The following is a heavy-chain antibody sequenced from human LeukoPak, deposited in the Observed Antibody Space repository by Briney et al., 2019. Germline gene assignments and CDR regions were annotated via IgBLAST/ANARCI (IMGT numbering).Heavy chain of an antibody. CDR2: ISSSSSYI. CDR3: ARGYSSSWYEDWFDP. V-gene: IGHV3-21*01. J-gene: IGHJ5*02. D-gene: IGHD6-13*01. Sequence: GGPLRLSCAASGFTFSSYSMNWVRQAPGKGLEWVSSISSSSSYIYYADSVRGRFTISRDNAKNSLYLQMNSLRAEDTAVYYCARGYSSSWYEDWFDPWGQGTLVTVSS. CDR1: GFTFSSYS.